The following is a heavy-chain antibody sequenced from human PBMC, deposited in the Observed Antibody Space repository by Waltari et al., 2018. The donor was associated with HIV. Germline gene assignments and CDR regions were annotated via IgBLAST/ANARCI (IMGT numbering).Heavy chain of an antibody. V-gene: IGHV4-34*01. CDR3: ARFCRGYMWICEAFDV. CDR2: INPGGST. CDR1: GASHRSSS. Sequence: HVRLQQWGAGLLQPSETLSLTCAVYGASHRSSSWSWLRQSPGKGLEWIGEINPGGSTKYNPSLKSPVTISQDMSKNQFSLKVTSVTAADTAVYYCARFCRGYMWICEAFDVWGQGTMVTVSS. D-gene: IGHD5-12*01. J-gene: IGHJ3*01.